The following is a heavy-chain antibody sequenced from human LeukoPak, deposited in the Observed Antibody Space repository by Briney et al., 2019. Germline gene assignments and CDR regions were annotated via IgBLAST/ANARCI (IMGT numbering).Heavy chain of an antibody. CDR1: GGSFSRTTYY. J-gene: IGHJ4*02. CDR2: IYYSGST. D-gene: IGHD3-10*01. V-gene: IGHV4-39*07. CDR3: ARGVDYYGV. Sequence: SETLSLTCTVSGGSFSRTTYYGVWIRQPPGKGLEWIGSIYYSGSTYHNPSLKSRVTISADTSKNKFSLKLSSVTAADTAVYYCARGVDYYGVWGQGTLVTASS.